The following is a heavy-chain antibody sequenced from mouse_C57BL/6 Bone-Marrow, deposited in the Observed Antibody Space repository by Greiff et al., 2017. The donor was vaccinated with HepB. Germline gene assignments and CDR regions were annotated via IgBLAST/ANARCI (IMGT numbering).Heavy chain of an antibody. V-gene: IGHV1-82*01. CDR1: GYAFSSSW. J-gene: IGHJ2*01. Sequence: QVQLKESGPELVKPGASVKISCKASGYAFSSSWMNWVKQRPGKGLEWIGRIYPGDGDTNYNGKFKGKATLTADKSSSTAYMQLSSLTSEDSAVYFWAGDSSRWGQGTTLTVSS. CDR2: IYPGDGDT. CDR3: AGDSSR. D-gene: IGHD3-2*02.